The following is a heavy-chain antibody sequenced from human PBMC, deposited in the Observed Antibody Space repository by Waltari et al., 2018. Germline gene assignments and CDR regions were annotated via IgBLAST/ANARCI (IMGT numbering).Heavy chain of an antibody. CDR2: IYYSGST. CDR3: ARSGYYDSSGYYWWFDP. V-gene: IGHV4-39*01. Sequence: QLQLQESGPGLVKPSDTLSLTCTVSGGSISSSNYYWGWIRQHPGKGLELIGSIYYSGSTYYNPSLKSRVTISVDTSKNQFYLKLHSVTAADTAVHYCARSGYYDSSGYYWWFDPWGQGTLVTVSS. J-gene: IGHJ5*02. CDR1: GGSISSSNYY. D-gene: IGHD3-22*01.